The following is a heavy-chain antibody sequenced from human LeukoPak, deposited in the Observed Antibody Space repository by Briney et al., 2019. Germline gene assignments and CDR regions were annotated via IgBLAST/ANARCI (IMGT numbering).Heavy chain of an antibody. CDR3: ARLSGYAVES. V-gene: IGHV3-11*01. Sequence: GGSLRLSCAASGFTFSDSFMSWIRQAPGKGLEWASYISGSGSTIYYPDSVKGRFTISRVNAKKSLYLQMNSLRPEDTAVYYCARLSGYAVESWGQGTLVTVSS. CDR1: GFTFSDSF. J-gene: IGHJ4*02. D-gene: IGHD5-12*01. CDR2: ISGSGSTI.